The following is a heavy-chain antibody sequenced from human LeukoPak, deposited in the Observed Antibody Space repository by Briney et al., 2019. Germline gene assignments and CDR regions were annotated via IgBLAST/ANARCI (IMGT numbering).Heavy chain of an antibody. CDR1: GFTFSSYA. V-gene: IGHV3-23*01. CDR3: AKRARCSSTSCYAGPIDY. CDR2: ISGSGGST. Sequence: GGSLRLSCAASGFTFSSYAMSWVRQAPGKGLEWVSAISGSGGSTYYADSAKGRFTISRDNPKNTLYLQMNSLRAEDTAVYYCAKRARCSSTSCYAGPIDYWGQGTLVTVSS. J-gene: IGHJ4*02. D-gene: IGHD2-2*01.